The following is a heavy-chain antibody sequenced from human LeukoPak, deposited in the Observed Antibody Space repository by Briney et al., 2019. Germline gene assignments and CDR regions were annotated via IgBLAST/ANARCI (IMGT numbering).Heavy chain of an antibody. D-gene: IGHD3-10*01. Sequence: PGGPLRLSCAASGFTFDDYAMHWVRQAPGKGLEWVSGISWNSGSIGYADSVKGRFTISRDSAKNSLYLQMNSLRAEDTALYYCAKDGFYYGSGSYDYWGQGTLVTVSS. CDR3: AKDGFYYGSGSYDY. J-gene: IGHJ4*02. V-gene: IGHV3-9*01. CDR1: GFTFDDYA. CDR2: ISWNSGSI.